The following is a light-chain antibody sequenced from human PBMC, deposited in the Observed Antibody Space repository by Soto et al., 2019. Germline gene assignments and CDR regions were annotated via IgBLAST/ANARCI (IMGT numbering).Light chain of an antibody. V-gene: IGKV3-20*01. CDR3: QQYDSSFT. Sequence: IVLTQSPATLSLSPGERATLSCTASQHVTTTYIAWYQQKFGQAPRLLIYGASTRGTGTPDRFTGGGFGTDFTLTISRVEPEDFAVYYCQQYDSSFTFGGGTKVEMK. CDR1: QHVTTTY. CDR2: GAS. J-gene: IGKJ4*01.